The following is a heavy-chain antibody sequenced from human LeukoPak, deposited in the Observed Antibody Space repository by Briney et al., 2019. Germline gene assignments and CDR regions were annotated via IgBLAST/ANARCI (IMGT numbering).Heavy chain of an antibody. CDR2: LSGSGSPT. J-gene: IGHJ4*02. Sequence: PGGSLRLSCAASGFTFSSYAMSWVRQAPGKGLEWVSALSGSGSPTYYADPVKGRFTISRDNSKNTLFLVMNSLRADDTAVYYCARGGYRAYYYDSSGPWGYWGQGTLVTVSS. V-gene: IGHV3-23*01. CDR1: GFTFSSYA. CDR3: ARGGYRAYYYDSSGPWGY. D-gene: IGHD3-22*01.